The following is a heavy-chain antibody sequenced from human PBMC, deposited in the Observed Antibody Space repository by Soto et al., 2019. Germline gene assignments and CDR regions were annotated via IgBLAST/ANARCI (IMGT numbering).Heavy chain of an antibody. J-gene: IGHJ6*02. CDR3: ARVLGYYYGMDV. CDR1: GFTFSSYG. D-gene: IGHD7-27*01. Sequence: EVQLVESGGGLVQPGGSLRLSCAASGFTFSSYGMNWVRQAPGQGLEWVSHISSGGSTIFYADSVKGRFTISRDNAKNSLYLQLNSLRVEDAAVDYCARVLGYYYGMDVWGQGTTVTVSS. V-gene: IGHV3-48*04. CDR2: ISSGGSTI.